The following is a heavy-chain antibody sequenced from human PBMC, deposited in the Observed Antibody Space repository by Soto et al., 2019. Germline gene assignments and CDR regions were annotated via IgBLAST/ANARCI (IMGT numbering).Heavy chain of an antibody. V-gene: IGHV4-59*08. D-gene: IGHD6-13*01. Sequence: QVQLQESGPGLVKPSETLSLTCTVSGGSISSYYWSWIRQPPVKGLEWIGYIYYSGSTNYNPSLKCTVTISVDTSNNKFSLKLSSVPDADTAVYYCARRYSSAFDIWGQWTMVTVSS. J-gene: IGHJ3*02. CDR2: IYYSGST. CDR3: ARRYSSAFDI. CDR1: GGSISSYY.